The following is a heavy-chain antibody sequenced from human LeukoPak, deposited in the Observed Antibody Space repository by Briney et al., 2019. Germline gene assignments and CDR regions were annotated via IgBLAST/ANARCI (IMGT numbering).Heavy chain of an antibody. CDR1: GFTFSSYE. J-gene: IGHJ4*02. CDR2: ISSSGSTI. D-gene: IGHD3-22*01. CDR3: ARGPYITMIVVATAIGYFDY. Sequence: GGSLRLSCAASGFTFSSYEMNWVRQAPGKGLEWVSYISSSGSTIYYADSVKGRFTISRDNARNSLYLQMNSLRAEDTAVYYCARGPYITMIVVATAIGYFDYWGQGTLVTVSS. V-gene: IGHV3-48*03.